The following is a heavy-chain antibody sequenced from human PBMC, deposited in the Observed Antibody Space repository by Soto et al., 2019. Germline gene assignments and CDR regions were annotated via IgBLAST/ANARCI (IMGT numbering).Heavy chain of an antibody. Sequence: GGSLRLSCAASGFTFSTFDMTWVRQAPGKGLEWVSLIRGVAGSTHYPDSAKGRFTISKDNSNNMLYLEMNSLRADDTAVYFCVKGAWLDYWGQGNMVTVSS. CDR2: IRGVAGST. CDR3: VKGAWLDY. V-gene: IGHV3-23*01. CDR1: GFTFSTFD. J-gene: IGHJ4*02.